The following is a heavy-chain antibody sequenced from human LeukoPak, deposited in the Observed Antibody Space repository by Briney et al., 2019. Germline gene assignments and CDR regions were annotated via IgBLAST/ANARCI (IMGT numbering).Heavy chain of an antibody. D-gene: IGHD3-22*01. Sequence: SETLSLTCAVYGGSFSGYYWSWIRQPPGKGLEWIGEINHSGSTNYNPSLKSRVTISVDTFKNQFSLKLSSVTAADTAVYYCARTAYYYDSSGYLFDYWGQGTLVTVSS. V-gene: IGHV4-34*01. CDR2: INHSGST. J-gene: IGHJ4*02. CDR1: GGSFSGYY. CDR3: ARTAYYYDSSGYLFDY.